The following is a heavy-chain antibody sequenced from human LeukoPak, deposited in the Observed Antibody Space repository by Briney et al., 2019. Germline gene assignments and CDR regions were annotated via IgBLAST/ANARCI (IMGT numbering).Heavy chain of an antibody. CDR3: AKVNHAEYQLLLGAFDI. CDR1: GFTFSSYA. Sequence: GGSLRLSCAASGFTFSSYAMSWVRQAPGKGLEWVSAISGSGGSTYYADSVKGRFTISRDNSKNTLYLQMNSLRAEDTAVYYCAKVNHAEYQLLLGAFDIWGQGTMVTVSS. V-gene: IGHV3-23*01. D-gene: IGHD2-2*01. J-gene: IGHJ3*02. CDR2: ISGSGGST.